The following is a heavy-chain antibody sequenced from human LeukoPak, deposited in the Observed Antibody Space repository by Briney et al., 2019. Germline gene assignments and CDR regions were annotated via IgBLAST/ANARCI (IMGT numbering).Heavy chain of an antibody. J-gene: IGHJ6*03. D-gene: IGHD1-26*01. CDR2: INPNSGGT. Sequence: ASVKVSCKASGYTFTGYYMHWVRRAPGQGLEWMGWINPNSGGTNYAQKFQGRVTITTDESTSTAYMELSSLRSEDTAVYYCASGTRSSPYYYMDVWGKGTTVTVSS. CDR3: ASGTRSSPYYYMDV. CDR1: GYTFTGYY. V-gene: IGHV1-2*02.